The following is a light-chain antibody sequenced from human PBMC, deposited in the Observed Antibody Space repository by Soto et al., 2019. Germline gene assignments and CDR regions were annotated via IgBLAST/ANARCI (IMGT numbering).Light chain of an antibody. V-gene: IGLV1-44*01. J-gene: IGLJ3*02. CDR1: SSNIGSNT. Sequence: QSVLTQPPSASGTPGQRVTISCSGSSSNIGSNTVNWYQQLPGTAPKLLIYSNNQRPSGVPDRFSGSKSGTSASLAISGLQSEDEGDYYRAAWDDSLNGPNSLFGGGTKGTVL. CDR2: SNN. CDR3: AAWDDSLNGPNSL.